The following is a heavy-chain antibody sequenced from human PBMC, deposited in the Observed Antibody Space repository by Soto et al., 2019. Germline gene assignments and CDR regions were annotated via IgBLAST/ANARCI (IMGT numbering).Heavy chain of an antibody. J-gene: IGHJ3*02. V-gene: IGHV4-39*01. CDR1: GGSISSSSCY. Sequence: PSETLSLTCTVSGGSISSSSCYCGWIRQPPGKGLEWIGSIYYSGSTYYNPSLKSRVTISVDTSKNQFSLKLSSVTDADTAVYYCARWIELWLSAFDIWGQGTMVTV. D-gene: IGHD5-18*01. CDR3: ARWIELWLSAFDI. CDR2: IYYSGST.